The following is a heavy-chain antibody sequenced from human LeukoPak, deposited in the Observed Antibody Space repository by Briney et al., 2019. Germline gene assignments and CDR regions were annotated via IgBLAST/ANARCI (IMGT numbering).Heavy chain of an antibody. D-gene: IGHD4-17*01. CDR3: ARAREDYGDYIYLYYFDY. Sequence: SETLSLTCAVYGGSFSGYCWSWIRQPPGKGLEWIGEINHSGSTNYNPSLKSRVTISVDTSKNQFSLKLSSVTAADTAVYYCARAREDYGDYIYLYYFDYWGQGTLVTVSS. V-gene: IGHV4-34*01. J-gene: IGHJ4*02. CDR2: INHSGST. CDR1: GGSFSGYC.